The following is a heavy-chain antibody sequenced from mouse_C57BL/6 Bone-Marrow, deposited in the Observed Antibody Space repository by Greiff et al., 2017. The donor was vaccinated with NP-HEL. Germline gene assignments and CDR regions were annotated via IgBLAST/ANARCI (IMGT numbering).Heavy chain of an antibody. V-gene: IGHV1-63*01. CDR2: IYPGGGYT. J-gene: IGHJ4*01. CDR3: ARARIYDGYYPYAMDY. Sequence: QVQLKQSGAELVRPGTSVKMSCKASGYTFTNYWIGWAKQRPGHGLEWIGDIYPGGGYTNYNEKFKGKATLTADKSSSTAYMQFSSLTSEDSAIYYCARARIYDGYYPYAMDYWGQGTSVTVSS. CDR1: GYTFTNYW. D-gene: IGHD2-3*01.